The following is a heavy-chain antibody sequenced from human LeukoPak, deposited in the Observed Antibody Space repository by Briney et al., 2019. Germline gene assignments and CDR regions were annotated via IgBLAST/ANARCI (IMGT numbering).Heavy chain of an antibody. J-gene: IGHJ4*02. V-gene: IGHV3-30*04. CDR2: IGHDGADK. Sequence: PGRSLRLSCAASGFTFSHYALHWVRQAPGKGLEWVALIGHDGADKYYADSVKGRFLISRDNAKNTLYLQMNSLRAEDTAVYYCARDPFEPYYGSGSPGYWGQGTLVTVSS. D-gene: IGHD3-10*01. CDR1: GFTFSHYA. CDR3: ARDPFEPYYGSGSPGY.